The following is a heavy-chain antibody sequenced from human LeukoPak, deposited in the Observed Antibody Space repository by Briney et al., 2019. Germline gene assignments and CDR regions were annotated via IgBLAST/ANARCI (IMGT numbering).Heavy chain of an antibody. D-gene: IGHD6-19*01. CDR2: IGGSGVTT. J-gene: IGHJ4*02. V-gene: IGHV3-23*01. Sequence: PGGSLRLSCAASGFTFSNYAMSWVRRAPGKGLEWVSGIGGSGVTTHYADSVKGRLSISRDNSKNMLYLQMNSLRADDTAVYYCAKERTGGWPFDYWGQGTLVTVSS. CDR1: GFTFSNYA. CDR3: AKERTGGWPFDY.